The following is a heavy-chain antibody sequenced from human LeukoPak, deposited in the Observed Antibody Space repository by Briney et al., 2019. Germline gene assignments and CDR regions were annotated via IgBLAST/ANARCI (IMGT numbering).Heavy chain of an antibody. CDR2: IYYSGST. CDR1: GGSINSSSYY. CDR3: ASSHYLYYYDSSGYFDY. D-gene: IGHD3-22*01. J-gene: IGHJ4*02. V-gene: IGHV4-39*07. Sequence: PSETLSLTCTVSGGSINSSSYYWGWIRQPPGKGLEWIGSIYYSGSTYYNPSLKSRVTISVDASKNQFSLKLSSVTAADTAVYYCASSHYLYYYDSSGYFDYWGQGALVTVSS.